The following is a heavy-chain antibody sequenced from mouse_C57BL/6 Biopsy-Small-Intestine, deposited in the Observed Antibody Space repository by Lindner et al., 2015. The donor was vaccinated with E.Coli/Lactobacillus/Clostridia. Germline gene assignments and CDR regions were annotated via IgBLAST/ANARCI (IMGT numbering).Heavy chain of an antibody. V-gene: IGHV1-84*02. D-gene: IGHD1-3*01. CDR2: ISGFKGNT. Sequence: SVKVSCKASGYTFRNFGINWVRQAPGQGLEWMGWISGFKGNTNYAQKFQGRVTMTTDTSTSTAYMELRSLRSDDTAVYYCARHNDDTSGYSWAIDAFDMWGQGTMVTVSS. CDR3: ARHNDDTSGYSWAIDAFDM. CDR1: GYTFRNFG. J-gene: IGHJ3*02.